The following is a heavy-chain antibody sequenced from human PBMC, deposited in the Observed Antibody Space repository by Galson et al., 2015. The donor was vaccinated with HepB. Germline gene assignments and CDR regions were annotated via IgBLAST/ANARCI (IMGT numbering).Heavy chain of an antibody. CDR2: ISINSGNT. V-gene: IGHV1-18*04. CDR1: GYSSTSNG. CDR3: ARDRLHSLDY. J-gene: IGHJ4*02. Sequence: SVKVSCKASGYSSTSNGISWVRQAPGQGLEWLGWISINSGNTNYAQRLQGRVTLTRDTSTNTAYMELRRLRSDDAAVYYCARDRLHSLDYWGQGTLVTVSS.